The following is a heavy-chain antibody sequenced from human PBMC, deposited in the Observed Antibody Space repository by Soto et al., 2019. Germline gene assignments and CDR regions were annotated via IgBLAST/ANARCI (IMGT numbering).Heavy chain of an antibody. CDR3: ARARLRFYYYYGMDV. J-gene: IGHJ6*02. CDR2: IYHSGST. D-gene: IGHD3-3*01. V-gene: IGHV4-4*02. CDR1: GGSISSSNW. Sequence: SETLSLTCAVSGGSISSSNWWSWVRQPPGKGLEWIGEIYHSGSTNYNPSLKSRVTISVDKSKNQFSLRLSSVTAADTAVYYCARARLRFYYYYGMDVWGQGTTVTVSS.